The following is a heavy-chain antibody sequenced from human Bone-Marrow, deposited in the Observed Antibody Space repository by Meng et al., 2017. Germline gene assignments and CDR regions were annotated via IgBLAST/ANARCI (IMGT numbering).Heavy chain of an antibody. D-gene: IGHD3-10*01. V-gene: IGHV3-48*04. Sequence: GESLKISCAASGFTFSSYAMSWVRQAPGKGLEWVSYISTSGGIIHYADSVKGRFTISRDNAKNTLYLQMNSPRAEDTAVYYWASSSLLWFGELFSYWGQGTLVTVSS. CDR2: ISTSGGII. J-gene: IGHJ4*02. CDR3: ASSSLLWFGELFSY. CDR1: GFTFSSYA.